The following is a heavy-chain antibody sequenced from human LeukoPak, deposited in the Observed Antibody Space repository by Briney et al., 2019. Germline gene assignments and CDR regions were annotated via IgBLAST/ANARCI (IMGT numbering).Heavy chain of an antibody. V-gene: IGHV1-2*06. D-gene: IGHD3-22*01. CDR2: INPNSGGT. CDR3: ARVGYYESSGYYEY. J-gene: IGHJ4*02. Sequence: ASVKVSCKASGYTLTDYYMHWVRQAPGQGLEWMGRINPNSGGTNYAQKFQGRVTMTRDTSISTVYMELSRLRSDDTAVYYCARVGYYESSGYYEYWGQGTLVTVFS. CDR1: GYTLTDYY.